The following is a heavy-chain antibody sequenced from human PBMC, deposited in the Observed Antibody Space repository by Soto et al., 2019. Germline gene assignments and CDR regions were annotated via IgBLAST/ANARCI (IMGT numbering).Heavy chain of an antibody. CDR3: AKRLGHYYYYYMDV. CDR2: ISWNSGSL. V-gene: IGHV3-9*01. Sequence: EVQLVESGGGLVQPGRSLRLSCAASGFKFDDYAMHWVRQAPGKGLEWVAGISWNSGSLGYADSVKGRFTISRDNAKNSLYLQMNSLRDDDTASYSCAKRLGHYYYYYMDVWGKGTTVTVS. CDR1: GFKFDDYA. J-gene: IGHJ6*03. D-gene: IGHD7-27*01.